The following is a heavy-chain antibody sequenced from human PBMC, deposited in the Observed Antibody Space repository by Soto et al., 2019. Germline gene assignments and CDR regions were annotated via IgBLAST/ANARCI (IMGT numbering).Heavy chain of an antibody. CDR1: GGSISSGGYS. Sequence: SETLSLTCAVSGGSISSGGYSWSWIRQPPGKGLEWIGYIYHSGSTYYNPSLKSRVTISVDRSKNQFSLKLSSVTAADTAVYYCATTYYYDSSGYPRLDYWGQGTLVTVSS. D-gene: IGHD3-22*01. CDR2: IYHSGST. J-gene: IGHJ4*02. V-gene: IGHV4-30-2*01. CDR3: ATTYYYDSSGYPRLDY.